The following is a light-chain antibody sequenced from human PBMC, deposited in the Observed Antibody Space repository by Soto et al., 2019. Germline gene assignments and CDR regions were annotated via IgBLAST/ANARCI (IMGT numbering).Light chain of an antibody. CDR3: SSYTSSSTLYV. J-gene: IGLJ1*01. CDR1: SSDVGGYNY. V-gene: IGLV2-14*01. Sequence: QSALTQPASVSGSPGQSITISCTGTSSDVGGYNYVSWYQQHPGKAPKLMIYDVSNRPSGVSNRFSGSKSGNTASLTISGLQAEDEADYYCSSYTSSSTLYVFGTGTKGTFL. CDR2: DVS.